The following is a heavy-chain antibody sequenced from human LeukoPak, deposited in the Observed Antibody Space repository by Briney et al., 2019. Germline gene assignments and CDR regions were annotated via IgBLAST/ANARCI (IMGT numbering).Heavy chain of an antibody. CDR1: GFTFSSYA. Sequence: GGSLRLSCAASGFTFSSYAMHWVHQAPGKGLEYVSAISSNGGSTYYANSVKGRFTISRDNSKNTLYLQMGSLRAEDMAVYYCARVGHDYGDYVFIYWGQGTLVTVSS. J-gene: IGHJ4*02. D-gene: IGHD4-17*01. CDR3: ARVGHDYGDYVFIY. CDR2: ISSNGGST. V-gene: IGHV3-64*01.